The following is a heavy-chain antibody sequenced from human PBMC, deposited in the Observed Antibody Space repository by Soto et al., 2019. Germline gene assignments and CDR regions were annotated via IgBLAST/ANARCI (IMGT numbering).Heavy chain of an antibody. CDR2: LSGGGGST. CDR1: GFTFTTYA. Sequence: GGSLRLSCAASGFTFTTYAMSWVRQAPGKGLEWVSGLSGGGGSTYYADSVKGRFTISRDNSKNTLYLEMNSLRAEDTAVYYCAKDSPMTTVTYFDYWGQGTLVTVSS. J-gene: IGHJ4*02. V-gene: IGHV3-23*01. D-gene: IGHD4-17*01. CDR3: AKDSPMTTVTYFDY.